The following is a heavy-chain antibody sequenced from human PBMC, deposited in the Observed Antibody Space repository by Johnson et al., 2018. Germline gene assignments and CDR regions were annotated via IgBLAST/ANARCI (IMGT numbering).Heavy chain of an antibody. J-gene: IGHJ3*02. CDR3: ASLITIFGVVHDAFDI. Sequence: VQLVQSGGGVVRPGGSLRLSCAASGFTFSSYWMSWVRQAPGKGLEWVANIKQDGSEKYYVDSVKGRFTISRDNAKNSLYLQMNSLRAEDTAVYYCASLITIFGVVHDAFDIWGQGTMVTVSS. CDR1: GFTFSSYW. V-gene: IGHV3-7*01. CDR2: IKQDGSEK. D-gene: IGHD3-3*01.